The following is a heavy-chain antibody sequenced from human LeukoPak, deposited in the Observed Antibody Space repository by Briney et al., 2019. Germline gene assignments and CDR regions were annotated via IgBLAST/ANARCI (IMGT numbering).Heavy chain of an antibody. CDR2: IYYSGST. J-gene: IGHJ4*02. CDR1: GGAISSYY. Sequence: SETLSLTCTVSGGAISSYYWNWIRQPPGKGLEWIGYIYYSGSTNYNPSLKSRVTISVDTSKNQFSLKLSSVTAADTAVYYCARAYDFPEYYFDYWGQGSLVTVSS. V-gene: IGHV4-59*01. D-gene: IGHD3-3*01. CDR3: ARAYDFPEYYFDY.